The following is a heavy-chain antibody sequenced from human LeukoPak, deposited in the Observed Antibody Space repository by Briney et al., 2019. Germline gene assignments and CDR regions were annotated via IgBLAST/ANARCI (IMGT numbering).Heavy chain of an antibody. CDR2: IYSGGST. CDR1: GFTVSSDY. CDR3: ARDHSGSSPDAFDI. V-gene: IGHV3-66*02. D-gene: IGHD1-26*01. J-gene: IGHJ3*02. Sequence: GGSLRLSCAASGFTVSSDYMSWVRQAPGKGLEWVSVIYSGGSTYYADSVKGRFTISRDNSKNTLYLQMNSLRAEDTAVYYCARDHSGSSPDAFDIWGQGTMVTVFS.